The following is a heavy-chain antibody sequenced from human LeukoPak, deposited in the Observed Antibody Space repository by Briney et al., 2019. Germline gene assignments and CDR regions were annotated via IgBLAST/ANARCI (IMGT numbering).Heavy chain of an antibody. Sequence: PGGSLRLSCAASGFTFSGSAMHWVRQASGKGLEWVGRIRSKANSHATAYAASVKGRFTISRDDSKNTAYLQMNSLKTEDTAVYYCTRRQTPTDYWGQGTLVTVSS. CDR2: IRSKANSHAT. V-gene: IGHV3-73*01. J-gene: IGHJ4*02. CDR3: TRRQTPTDY. CDR1: GFTFSGSA.